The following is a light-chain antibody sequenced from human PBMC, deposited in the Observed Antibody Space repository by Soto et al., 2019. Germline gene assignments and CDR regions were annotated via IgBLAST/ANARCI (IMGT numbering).Light chain of an antibody. J-gene: IGLJ1*01. CDR1: TSDVGSYKL. CDR2: DDT. V-gene: IGLV2-23*01. Sequence: QSALTQPASGSGTPGQSITISCTGSTSDVGSYKLVSWYQPHPGKAPKLMIYDDTKRPSGVSTRFSGSKSASTASLTISGLQAEDEADYYCCSYGGRNTYIFATGTKVTVL. CDR3: CSYGGRNTYI.